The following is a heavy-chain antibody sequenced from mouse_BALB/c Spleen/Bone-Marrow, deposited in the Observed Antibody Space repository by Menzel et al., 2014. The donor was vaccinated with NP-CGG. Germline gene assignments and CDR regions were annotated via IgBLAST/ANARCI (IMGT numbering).Heavy chain of an antibody. Sequence: EVQLQESGPSLVKPSQTLSLTCSVTGGSIXSGYWNWIRKFPGNKLEYMGYISHGGSTYYNPSLKSRISITRDTSKNQYYLQLNSVTTEDTATYYCARAGYRYDVGYAMDYWGQGTSVTVSS. CDR3: ARAGYRYDVGYAMDY. CDR2: ISHGGST. CDR1: GGSIXSGY. J-gene: IGHJ4*01. D-gene: IGHD2-14*01. V-gene: IGHV3-8*02.